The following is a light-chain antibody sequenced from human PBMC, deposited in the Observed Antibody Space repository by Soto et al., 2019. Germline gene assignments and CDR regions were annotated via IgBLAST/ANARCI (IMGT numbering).Light chain of an antibody. CDR3: QQYNSYSTWT. J-gene: IGKJ1*01. V-gene: IGKV1-5*03. CDR1: QSISSW. CDR2: KAS. Sequence: DIQMTQSPSTLSASVGDRVTITCRASQSISSWLAWYQQKPGKAPKLLIYKASSLESGVPSRFSGSGSGTAFTRTISSLQPDDFATYYCQQYNSYSTWTCGQGTKVESK.